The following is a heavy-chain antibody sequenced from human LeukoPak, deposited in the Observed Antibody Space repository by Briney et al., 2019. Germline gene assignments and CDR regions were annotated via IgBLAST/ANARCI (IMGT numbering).Heavy chain of an antibody. V-gene: IGHV4-61*02. J-gene: IGHJ4*02. CDR3: AGNYYGSGSYYSEDRY. CDR1: GGSISSGSYY. D-gene: IGHD3-10*01. Sequence: SETLSLTCTVSGGSISSGSYYWSWIRQPAGKGLEWNRRIYTSGSTNSNPSLKSRVTISVDTSKKQFTLKLSSVTAADTAVYYCAGNYYGSGSYYSEDRYWGQGTLVTVSS. CDR2: IYTSGST.